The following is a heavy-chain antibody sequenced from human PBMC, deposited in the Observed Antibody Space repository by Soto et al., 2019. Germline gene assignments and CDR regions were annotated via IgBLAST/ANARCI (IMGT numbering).Heavy chain of an antibody. Sequence: QVQLVESGGRLLKPGGSLRLSCAASGFTFSDYYMIWIRQAPGKGLEWVSYISGSSSYTKYADSVQGRFTISRDNAKNSLYLQMNSLRAEDTAVYYCARDANRDGFNRHDYWGQGTLVTVSS. D-gene: IGHD5-12*01. CDR1: GFTFSDYY. CDR3: ARDANRDGFNRHDY. V-gene: IGHV3-11*06. J-gene: IGHJ4*02. CDR2: ISGSSSYT.